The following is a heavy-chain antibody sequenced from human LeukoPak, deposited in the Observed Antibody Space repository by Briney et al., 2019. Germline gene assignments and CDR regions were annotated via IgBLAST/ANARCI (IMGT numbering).Heavy chain of an antibody. CDR2: IYSGGST. Sequence: GGSLRLSCAASGFTVSSNYMSWVRQAPGKGLEWVSVIYSGGSTYYADSVKGRFTISRDNSKNTLYLQMNSLRAEDTVVYYCARAPKRILTGYYFDYWGQGTLVTVSS. V-gene: IGHV3-66*01. CDR1: GFTVSSNY. D-gene: IGHD3-9*01. J-gene: IGHJ4*02. CDR3: ARAPKRILTGYYFDY.